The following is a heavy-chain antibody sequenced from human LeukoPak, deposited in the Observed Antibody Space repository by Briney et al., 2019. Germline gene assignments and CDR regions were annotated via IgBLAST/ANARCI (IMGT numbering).Heavy chain of an antibody. CDR3: ARGRRW. V-gene: IGHV4-34*01. J-gene: IGHJ4*02. D-gene: IGHD5-24*01. CDR2: INDRGSI. Sequence: SETLSLTCAVYGGSFSGYYWTWIRQPPGKGLEWIGEINDRGSINYNPSLESRHTISIDKSKNQFSLRLSSMTAADTAVYYCARGRRWWGQGALVTVSS. CDR1: GGSFSGYY.